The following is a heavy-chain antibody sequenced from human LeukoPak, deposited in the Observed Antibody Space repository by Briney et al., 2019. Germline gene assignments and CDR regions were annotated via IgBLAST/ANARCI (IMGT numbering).Heavy chain of an antibody. V-gene: IGHV1-46*01. CDR2: INPSGGST. J-gene: IGHJ3*02. CDR3: AIPAATNAFDI. Sequence: ASVKVSCKASGYTFTGYYMHWVRQAPGQGLEWMGIINPSGGSTSYAQKFQGRVTMTRDTSTSTVYMELSSLRSEDTAVYYCAIPAATNAFDIWGQGTMVTVSS. D-gene: IGHD2-2*01. CDR1: GYTFTGYY.